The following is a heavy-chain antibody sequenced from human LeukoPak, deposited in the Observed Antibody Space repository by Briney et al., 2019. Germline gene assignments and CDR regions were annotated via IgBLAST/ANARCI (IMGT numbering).Heavy chain of an antibody. J-gene: IGHJ6*02. V-gene: IGHV3-21*01. CDR3: ARDQGIGYCSGGSCPYGMDV. CDR1: GFIFNNYN. CDR2: ISSSSSYI. Sequence: GGSLRLSCAVSGFIFNNYNMNWVRQAPGKGLEWVSLISSSSSYIYYADSVKGRFTISRDNAKNSLYLQMNSLRAEDTAVYYCARDQGIGYCSGGSCPYGMDVWGQGTTVTVSS. D-gene: IGHD2-15*01.